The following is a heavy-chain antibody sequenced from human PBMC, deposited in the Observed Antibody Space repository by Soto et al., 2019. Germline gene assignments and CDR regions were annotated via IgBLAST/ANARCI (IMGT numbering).Heavy chain of an antibody. V-gene: IGHV4-30-4*02. CDR1: GGSISSGDYY. Sequence: SDTLSVTCTVSGGSISSGDYYWSCIRQPPGKGLEWIGYIYYSGSTYYNPSLKSRVTISVDTSKNQFSLKLSSVTAADTAVYYCARKGGGYDPVGAFDIWGQGTMVTVSS. CDR3: ARKGGGYDPVGAFDI. CDR2: IYYSGST. D-gene: IGHD5-12*01. J-gene: IGHJ3*02.